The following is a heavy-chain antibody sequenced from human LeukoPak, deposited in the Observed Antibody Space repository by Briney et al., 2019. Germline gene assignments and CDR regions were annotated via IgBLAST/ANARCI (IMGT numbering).Heavy chain of an antibody. CDR1: GYTFTNYG. J-gene: IGHJ4*02. D-gene: IGHD3-10*01. V-gene: IGHV1-18*01. CDR3: ASGDYYYGSGSYGY. CDR2: ISAYNGKT. Sequence: ASVKVSCKASGYTFTNYGITWVRQAPGQGLEWMGWISAYNGKTNYAQKLQGRVTMTTDTSTSTAYMELRSLRSDDTAVYYCASGDYYYGSGSYGYWGQGTLVTVSS.